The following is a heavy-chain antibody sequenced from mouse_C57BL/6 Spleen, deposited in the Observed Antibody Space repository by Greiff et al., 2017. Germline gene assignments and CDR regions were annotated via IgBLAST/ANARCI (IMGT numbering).Heavy chain of an antibody. D-gene: IGHD2-1*01. J-gene: IGHJ1*03. V-gene: IGHV1-55*01. CDR1: GYTFTSYW. Sequence: QVQLKQPGAELVKPGASVKMSCKASGYTFTSYWITWVKQRPGQGLEWIGDIYPGSGSTNYNEKFKSKATLTVDTSSSTAYMQLSSLTSEDSAVYYCARGYYGNYDWYFGVWGTGTTVTVSS. CDR2: IYPGSGST. CDR3: ARGYYGNYDWYFGV.